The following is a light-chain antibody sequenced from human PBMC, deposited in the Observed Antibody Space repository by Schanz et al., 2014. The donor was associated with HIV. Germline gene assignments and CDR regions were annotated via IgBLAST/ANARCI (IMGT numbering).Light chain of an antibody. CDR2: EVN. V-gene: IGLV2-8*01. J-gene: IGLJ3*02. CDR1: SSDVGGYDY. Sequence: QSALTQPPSASGSPGQSVTISCTGTSSDVGGYDYVSWYQQHPGKAPKLMIYEVNMRPSGVPDRFSGSKSGNTASLTVSGLQAEDEADYYCCSYARSRPRVFGGGTKLTVL. CDR3: CSYARSRPRV.